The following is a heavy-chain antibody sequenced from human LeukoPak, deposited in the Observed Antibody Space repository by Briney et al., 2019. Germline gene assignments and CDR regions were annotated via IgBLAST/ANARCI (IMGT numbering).Heavy chain of an antibody. J-gene: IGHJ4*02. CDR3: VRARSGLFDY. CDR1: GFTFSSYS. CDR2: ISSSSSTI. V-gene: IGHV3-48*01. D-gene: IGHD3-3*01. Sequence: GGSLRLSCAASGFTFSSYSMNWVRQAPGKGLEWVSYISSSSSTIYYADSVKGRFTTSRDNAKNSLYLQMNSLRAEDTAVYYWVRARSGLFDYWGQQTPVTASS.